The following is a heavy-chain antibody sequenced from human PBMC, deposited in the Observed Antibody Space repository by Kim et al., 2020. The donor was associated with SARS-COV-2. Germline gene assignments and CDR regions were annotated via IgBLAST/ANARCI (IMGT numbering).Heavy chain of an antibody. J-gene: IGHJ5*02. Sequence: SETLSLTCTVSGGSITSYYWSWIRQPPGKGLEWIGYIYSSGSTNYNPSLKSRVTISIDTSQNQFSLKLSSVTGADTAVYYCARDHLTWDSSRWYARNWFDPWGQGTLVTVSS. D-gene: IGHD6-13*01. CDR2: IYSSGST. V-gene: IGHV4-59*01. CDR1: GGSITSYY. CDR3: ARDHLTWDSSRWYARNWFDP.